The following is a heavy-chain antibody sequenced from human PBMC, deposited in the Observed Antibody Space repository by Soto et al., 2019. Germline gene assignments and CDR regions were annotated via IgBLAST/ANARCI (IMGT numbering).Heavy chain of an antibody. V-gene: IGHV4-34*01. Sequence: VQLQQWGAGLFKSSETVSLTCAVYGGSLSGYYWSWIRQTPGKRLEWIGDINQGGSGYYNPSIKRRLTFSLDPYRNQLTLKLNSAIASVTAVYYCARFSSSWSRSLQYWGRGTLVTVSS. CDR2: INQGGSG. CDR3: ARFSSSWSRSLQY. J-gene: IGHJ1*01. D-gene: IGHD6-13*01. CDR1: GGSLSGYY.